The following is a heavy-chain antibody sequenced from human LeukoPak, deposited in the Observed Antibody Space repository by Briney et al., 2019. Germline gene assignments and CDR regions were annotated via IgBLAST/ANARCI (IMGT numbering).Heavy chain of an antibody. CDR1: GFTFSSYG. Sequence: GGSLRLSCAASGFTFSSYGIHWVRQAPGKGLEWVAIVWYDGKNKFYGDSVKGRFTISRDNSKNTVDLQMNSLRVEDTAVYYCAKRGARATHGMDVWGQGTTVTVSS. CDR3: AKRGARATHGMDV. D-gene: IGHD3-10*01. J-gene: IGHJ6*02. V-gene: IGHV3-33*06. CDR2: VWYDGKNK.